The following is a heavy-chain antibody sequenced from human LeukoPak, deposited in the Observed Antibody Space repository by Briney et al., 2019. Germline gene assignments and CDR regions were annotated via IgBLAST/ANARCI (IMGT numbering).Heavy chain of an antibody. CDR2: IYYSGST. D-gene: IGHD2-2*01. CDR3: ARSLSSSRHYYFDY. CDR1: GGSISSSSYY. V-gene: IGHV4-39*01. Sequence: PSETLSLTCTVSGGSISSSSYYWGWIRQPPGKGLEWIGSIYYSGSTYYNPSLKSRVTISVDTSKNQFSLKLSSVTAADTAVYYCARSLSSSRHYYFDYWGQGTLVTVSS. J-gene: IGHJ4*02.